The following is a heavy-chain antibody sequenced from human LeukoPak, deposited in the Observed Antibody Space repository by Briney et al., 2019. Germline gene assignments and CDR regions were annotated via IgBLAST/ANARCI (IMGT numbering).Heavy chain of an antibody. CDR2: ISGSAGSA. CDR1: GFSFSDCA. Sequence: GGSLRLSCAASGFSFSDCAMSWVRQAPGRGLEWVSSISGSAGSAYYADSMKGRFTISRDNPKNTLHLEMNSLRAEDTAIYYCTKGMATIRRHIDSWGQGTLVTVSS. V-gene: IGHV3-23*01. J-gene: IGHJ4*02. CDR3: TKGMATIRRHIDS. D-gene: IGHD5-24*01.